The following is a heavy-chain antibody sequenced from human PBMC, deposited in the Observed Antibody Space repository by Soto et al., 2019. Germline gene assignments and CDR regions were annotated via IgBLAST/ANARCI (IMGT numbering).Heavy chain of an antibody. V-gene: IGHV5-10-1*03. CDR2: IDPSDSYL. CDR3: ARHRGFGSRSYIDH. Sequence: EVQLVQSGTEVIEPGESLKISCKVSGYTFTNYWISWVRQMPGKGLEWMGRIDPSDSYLNYSPSFQGHVTISAGKSTNTAYLHLSSLKASDTAVYYCARHRGFGSRSYIDHWGQGTLVTVSS. J-gene: IGHJ5*02. D-gene: IGHD3-10*01. CDR1: GYTFTNYW.